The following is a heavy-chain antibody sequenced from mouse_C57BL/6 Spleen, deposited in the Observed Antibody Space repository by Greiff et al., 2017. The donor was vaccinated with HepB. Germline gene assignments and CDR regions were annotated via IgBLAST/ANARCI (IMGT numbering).Heavy chain of an antibody. CDR1: GFNIKDDY. CDR2: IDPENGDT. D-gene: IGHD1-1*01. CDR3: TKRGSSPYYFDY. J-gene: IGHJ2*01. V-gene: IGHV14-4*01. Sequence: VQLKESGAELVRPGASVKLSCTASGFNIKDDYMHWVKQRPEQGLEWIGWIDPENGDTEYASKFQGKATITADTSSNTAYLQLSSLTSEDTAVYYCTKRGSSPYYFDYRGQGTTLTVSS.